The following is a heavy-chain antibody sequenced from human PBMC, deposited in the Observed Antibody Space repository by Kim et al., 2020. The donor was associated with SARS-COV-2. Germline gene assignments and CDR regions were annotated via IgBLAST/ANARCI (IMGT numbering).Heavy chain of an antibody. CDR3: ARGTAFDY. CDR2: INHSGST. J-gene: IGHJ4*02. V-gene: IGHV4-34*01. CDR1: GGSFSGYY. Sequence: SETLSLTCAVYGGSFSGYYWSWIRQPPGKGLEWIGEINHSGSTNYNPSLKSRVTISVDTSKNQFSLKLSSVTAADTAVYYCARGTAFDYWGQGTLVTVSS.